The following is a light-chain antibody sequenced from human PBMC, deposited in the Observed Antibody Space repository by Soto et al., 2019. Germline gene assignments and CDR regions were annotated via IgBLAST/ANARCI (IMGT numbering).Light chain of an antibody. CDR3: QQYSSWLWT. J-gene: IGKJ1*01. CDR2: GAS. Sequence: IVMTQSPATLSVSPGERANLSCRASQSVGTKLAWYQQTPGQAPRLLIYGASNRATGVPARISGSVSGTEFTPTIASLQSEDFAIYYCQQYSSWLWTFGQGTKVDIK. V-gene: IGKV3-15*01. CDR1: QSVGTK.